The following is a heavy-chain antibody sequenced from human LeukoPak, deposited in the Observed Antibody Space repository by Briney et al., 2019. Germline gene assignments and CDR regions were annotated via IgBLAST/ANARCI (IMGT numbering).Heavy chain of an antibody. CDR1: GYTFTGYY. CDR3: ARDRNSGSYSDAFNI. D-gene: IGHD1-26*01. V-gene: IGHV1-2*06. CDR2: INPNSGGT. J-gene: IGHJ3*02. Sequence: ASVKVSCKASGYTFTGYYMHWVRQAPGQGLEWMGRINPNSGGTNYAQKFQGRVTMTRDTSISTAYMELSRLRSDDTAVYYCARDRNSGSYSDAFNIWGQGTMVTVSS.